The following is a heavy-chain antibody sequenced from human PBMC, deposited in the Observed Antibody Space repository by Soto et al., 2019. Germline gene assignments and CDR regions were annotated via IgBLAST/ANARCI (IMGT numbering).Heavy chain of an antibody. J-gene: IGHJ4*02. Sequence: QVQLVQSGAEVKKPGASVKVSCKASGYTFTSYAMHWVRQAPGQRLEWMGWINAGNGNTKYLQKFQGRVTITRDTSANTAYMELSSLRSEDTAVYYCARVGGCSRSSCYATYQDYWGQGTLVTVSS. CDR1: GYTFTSYA. D-gene: IGHD2-2*01. CDR3: ARVGGCSRSSCYATYQDY. CDR2: INAGNGNT. V-gene: IGHV1-3*01.